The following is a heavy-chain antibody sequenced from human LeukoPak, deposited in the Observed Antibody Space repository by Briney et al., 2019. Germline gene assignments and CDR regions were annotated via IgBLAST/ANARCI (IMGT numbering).Heavy chain of an antibody. D-gene: IGHD2-2*01. Sequence: SETLSLTCTVSGGSISSGGYYWSWIRQHPGKGLEWIGYIYYTGSTCYNPSLKSRVTISVDTSKNQFSLKLSSVTAADTAVYYCARDLGYCSSTSCYGVRAFDIWGQGTMVTVSS. CDR3: ARDLGYCSSTSCYGVRAFDI. J-gene: IGHJ3*02. CDR2: IYYTGST. CDR1: GGSISSGGYY. V-gene: IGHV4-31*03.